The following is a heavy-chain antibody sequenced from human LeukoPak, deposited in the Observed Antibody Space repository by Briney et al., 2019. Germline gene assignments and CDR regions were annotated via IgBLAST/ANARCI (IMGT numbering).Heavy chain of an antibody. CDR1: GGSIITFS. D-gene: IGHD4-23*01. J-gene: IGHJ4*02. CDR3: ARDTTVASRMHF. Sequence: SETLSLICTVSGGSIITFSWSWVRQSPGKGLEWIGSIYISATNFNPSFKSRVAMSVDTSKNQFSLRLNSVTTADSAVYYCARDTTVASRMHFWGQGTLGTVSS. CDR2: IYISAT. V-gene: IGHV4-4*07.